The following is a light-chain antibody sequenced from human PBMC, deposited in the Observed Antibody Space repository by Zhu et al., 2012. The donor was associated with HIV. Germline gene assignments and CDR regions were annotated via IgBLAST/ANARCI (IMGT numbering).Light chain of an antibody. CDR2: DAS. CDR3: QQYGSSPRT. J-gene: IGKJ1*01. CDR1: QSVNNNY. Sequence: EIVLTQSPGTLPLSPGERATLSCRASQSVNNNYLAWYQQKVGQAPRLLIFDASSRATGIPDRFSGSGSGTDFTLTISRLEPEDFAVYYCQQYGSSPRTFGQGTKVEIK. V-gene: IGKV3-20*01.